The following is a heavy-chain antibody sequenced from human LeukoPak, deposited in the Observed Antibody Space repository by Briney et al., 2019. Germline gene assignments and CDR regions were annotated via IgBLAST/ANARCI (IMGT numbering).Heavy chain of an antibody. CDR1: GGSISSSSYY. Sequence: SETLSLTCTVSGGSISSSSYYWGWIRQPPGKGLEWIGYIYYSGSTNCNPSLKSRVTISVDTSKNQFSLKLSSVTAADTAVYYCARELRWGGFDYWGQGTLVTVSS. V-gene: IGHV4-61*01. J-gene: IGHJ4*02. CDR3: ARELRWGGFDY. CDR2: IYYSGST. D-gene: IGHD2-21*01.